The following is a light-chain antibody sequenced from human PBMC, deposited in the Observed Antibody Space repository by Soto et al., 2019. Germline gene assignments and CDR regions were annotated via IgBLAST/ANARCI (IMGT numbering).Light chain of an antibody. J-gene: IGLJ1*01. CDR2: DVS. Sequence: QSALTQPASVSGSPGQSITISCTGTSSDVGGYNYVSWYQQHPGKAPKLMIYDVSDRPSGVSNRFSGSKSGNTASLTISGLQAEDVADSYCSSYTSSSTRVFGTGTKLTVL. V-gene: IGLV2-14*01. CDR3: SSYTSSSTRV. CDR1: SSDVGGYNY.